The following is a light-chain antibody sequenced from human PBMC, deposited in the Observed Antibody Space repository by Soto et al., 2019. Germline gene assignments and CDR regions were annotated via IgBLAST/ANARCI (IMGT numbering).Light chain of an antibody. CDR2: DVS. Sequence: QSVLTQPASVSRSPGQSITISCTGTSGDVAGYNYVSWYQQHPGKAPKLMIYDVSNRPSGVSNRFSGSKSGNTASLTISGLQAEDEADYYCSSYTSSSTYVFGTGTKVTVL. J-gene: IGLJ1*01. V-gene: IGLV2-14*01. CDR1: SGDVAGYNY. CDR3: SSYTSSSTYV.